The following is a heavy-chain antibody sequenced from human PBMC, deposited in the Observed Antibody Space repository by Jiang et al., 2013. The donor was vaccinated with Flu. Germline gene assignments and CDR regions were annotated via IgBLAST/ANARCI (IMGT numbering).Heavy chain of an antibody. CDR3: TTAAGGQRDWYFDL. V-gene: IGHV3-15*07. J-gene: IGHJ2*01. CDR2: IKPKLMVGQ. Sequence: QLVESGGGLVKPGGALRLSCAASGFTFSNGWMNWVRQAPGKGLEWVGRIKPKLMVGQQNSLHPVQGRFTISRDDSKNTLYVQMNSLKTEDTAVYYCTTAAGGQRDWYFDLWGRGTLVTVSS. D-gene: IGHD4-23*01. CDR1: GFTFSNGW.